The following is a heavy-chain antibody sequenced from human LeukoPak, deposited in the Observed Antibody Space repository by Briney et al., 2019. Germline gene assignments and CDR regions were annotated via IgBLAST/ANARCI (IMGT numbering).Heavy chain of an antibody. J-gene: IGHJ4*02. D-gene: IGHD1-26*01. CDR1: GFTVRSNY. CDR2: IYNDGRT. CDR3: QWELLDN. V-gene: IGHV3-53*04. Sequence: GGSLRLSCAASGFTVRSNYMSWVRQAPGKGLEWVSFIYNDGRTYYADSVKGRFTISRHNSKNMLYLQMNSLRPEDTPVYYCQWELLDNWGQGTLVTVSS.